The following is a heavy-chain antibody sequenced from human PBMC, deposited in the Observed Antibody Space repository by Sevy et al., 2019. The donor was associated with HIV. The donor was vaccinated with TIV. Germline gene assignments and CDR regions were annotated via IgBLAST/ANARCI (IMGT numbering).Heavy chain of an antibody. CDR3: ARDIGAGIAAAGVTLDI. D-gene: IGHD6-13*01. V-gene: IGHV3-7*03. CDR1: GFTFSSYW. Sequence: GGSLRLSCAASGFTFSSYWMSWVRQAPGKGLEWVANIKRDGSEKSYVDSVKGRFTISRDNAKNSLYLQMNSLRAEDTAVHYCARDIGAGIAAAGVTLDIWGQGTMVTVSS. J-gene: IGHJ3*02. CDR2: IKRDGSEK.